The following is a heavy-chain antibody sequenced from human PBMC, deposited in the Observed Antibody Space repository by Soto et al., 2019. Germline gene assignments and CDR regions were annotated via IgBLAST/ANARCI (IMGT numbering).Heavy chain of an antibody. Sequence: EPSVKVSCKASAYSFTTYHIHWVRQAPGQGLELMGLINPDAGATNYAQRFQGRLRLTRDTSTNTVYMELRSLRSDDTAVYFCARGDIVLVPASEGNWFDPWGQGTLVTVSS. D-gene: IGHD2-2*01. J-gene: IGHJ5*02. CDR3: ARGDIVLVPASEGNWFDP. V-gene: IGHV1-46*01. CDR1: AYSFTTYH. CDR2: INPDAGAT.